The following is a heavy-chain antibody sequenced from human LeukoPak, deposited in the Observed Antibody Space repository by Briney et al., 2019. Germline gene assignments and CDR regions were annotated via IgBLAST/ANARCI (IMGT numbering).Heavy chain of an antibody. CDR3: ARQDTVTRYYFNY. V-gene: IGHV3-48*02. J-gene: IGHJ4*02. Sequence: GGSLRLSCAASGFTFSTYSMKWVRQAPGKGLMWVSYISSSGSTIFYADSVRVRFTISRDNAKTSLYLQMSSLRDEDTAVYYCARQDTVTRYYFNYWGQGTLVTVSS. D-gene: IGHD4-17*01. CDR1: GFTFSTYS. CDR2: ISSSGSTI.